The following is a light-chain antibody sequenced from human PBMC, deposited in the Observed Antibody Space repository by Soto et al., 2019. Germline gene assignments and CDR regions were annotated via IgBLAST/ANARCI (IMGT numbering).Light chain of an antibody. CDR2: HAS. Sequence: EIVLTQSPGTLSLSPGERATLSCRASQSVSSSYLAWYQQKPGQAPRLLIYHASTRAAGIPARFSGSGSGTEFTLTISSLQSEDFAVYYCQQYYNWPPGTFGQGTKVEIK. CDR3: QQYYNWPPGT. V-gene: IGKV3-15*01. CDR1: QSVSSSY. J-gene: IGKJ1*01.